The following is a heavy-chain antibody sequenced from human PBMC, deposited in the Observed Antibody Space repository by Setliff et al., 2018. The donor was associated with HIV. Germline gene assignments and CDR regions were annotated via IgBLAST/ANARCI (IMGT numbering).Heavy chain of an antibody. V-gene: IGHV3-48*03. D-gene: IGHD6-25*01. CDR3: ARSRPYNSALDY. CDR2: ISGSGSTI. CDR1: EFPFSSYE. J-gene: IGHJ4*02. Sequence: LRLSCEASEFPFSSYEMNWVRQAPGKGLEWVSYISGSGSTIYYADSVKGRFTLSRDTSKNTMYLQVGSLRPDDTAMYYCARSRPYNSALDYWGQGTLVTVSS.